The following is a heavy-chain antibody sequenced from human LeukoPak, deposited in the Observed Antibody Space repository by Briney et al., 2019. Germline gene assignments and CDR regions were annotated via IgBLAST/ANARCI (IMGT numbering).Heavy chain of an antibody. D-gene: IGHD4-17*01. V-gene: IGHV3-23*01. CDR1: GFTFSGYW. CDR3: AKALSDYGDY. CDR2: ISGSGGST. Sequence: GGSLRLSCVASGFTFSGYWMRWVRQAPGKGLEWVSAISGSGGSTYYADSVKGRFTISRDNSKNTLYLQMNSLRAEDTAVYYCAKALSDYGDYWGQGTLVTVSS. J-gene: IGHJ4*02.